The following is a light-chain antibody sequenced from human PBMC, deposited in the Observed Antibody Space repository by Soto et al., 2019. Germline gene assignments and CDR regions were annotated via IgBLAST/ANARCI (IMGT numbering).Light chain of an antibody. V-gene: IGKV1-5*01. CDR3: QQYSTYST. J-gene: IGKJ1*01. CDR2: DAS. Sequence: DIQMTQSPSTLSASVGDRVTITCRASRSISNWLAWYQQRPGIAPKLLIFDASILQSGVPSRFSGSGSGTEFTLTISSLQPDDFATYYCQQYSTYSTFGQGTKVDI. CDR1: RSISNW.